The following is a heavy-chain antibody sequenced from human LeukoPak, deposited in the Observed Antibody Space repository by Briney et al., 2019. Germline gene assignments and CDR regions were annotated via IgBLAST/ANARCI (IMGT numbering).Heavy chain of an antibody. J-gene: IGHJ4*02. CDR2: ISYDGSNK. CDR1: GFTFSNYD. V-gene: IGHV3-30-3*01. CDR3: ARSPMPTVYYIDY. Sequence: QTGRSLRLSCAASGFTFSNYDVHWVRQAPGKGLEWVAVISYDGSNKYYADSVKGRFTISRDNSKDTLYLQMNSLRGEETALYYCARSPMPTVYYIDYWGQGTLVTVSS. D-gene: IGHD4-11*01.